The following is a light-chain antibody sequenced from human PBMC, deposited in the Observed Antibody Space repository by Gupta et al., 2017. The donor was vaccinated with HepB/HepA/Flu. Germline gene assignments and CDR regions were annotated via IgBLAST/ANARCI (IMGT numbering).Light chain of an antibody. V-gene: IGKV4-1*01. CDR2: WAS. Sequence: DIVMTQSPDSLAVSLGERATINCKSSQNVLYSNNKDFLAWYQQKPERHPKLLISWASTRESGVPDRFSGSGSARDFTLTIISRQAEDVAVYYCQQQDDTPLTFGQGTXLEIK. CDR3: QQQDDTPLT. CDR1: QNVLYSNNKDF. J-gene: IGKJ5*01.